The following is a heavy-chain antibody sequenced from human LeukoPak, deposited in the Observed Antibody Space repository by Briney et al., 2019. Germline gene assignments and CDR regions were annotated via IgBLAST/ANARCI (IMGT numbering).Heavy chain of an antibody. CDR1: GYSFTNYW. D-gene: IGHD3-3*01. V-gene: IGHV5-51*01. Sequence: GESLKISCKGSGYSFTNYWIGWVRQMPGKGLEWMGIIFPGDSHTRYSPSFQGQVTMSDDKSISTAYLQWSSLRASDTAMYYCARSSVNWFDPWGQGTLVTVSS. J-gene: IGHJ5*02. CDR3: ARSSVNWFDP. CDR2: IFPGDSHT.